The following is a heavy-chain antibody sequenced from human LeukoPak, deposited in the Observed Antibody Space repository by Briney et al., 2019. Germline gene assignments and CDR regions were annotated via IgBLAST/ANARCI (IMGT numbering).Heavy chain of an antibody. J-gene: IGHJ4*02. D-gene: IGHD6-13*01. Sequence: GGSLRLSCAASGFTFSSYSMNWVRQAPGKGLEWVGRIKSKTDGGTTDYAAPVKGRFTISRDDSKNTLYLQMNSLKTEDTAVYYCTTELIRIAAAGYYFDYWGQGTLVTVSS. CDR2: IKSKTDGGTT. CDR3: TTELIRIAAAGYYFDY. V-gene: IGHV3-15*01. CDR1: GFTFSSYS.